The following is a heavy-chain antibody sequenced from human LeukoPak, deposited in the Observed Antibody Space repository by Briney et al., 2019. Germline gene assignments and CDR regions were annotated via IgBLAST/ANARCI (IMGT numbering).Heavy chain of an antibody. D-gene: IGHD2-2*01. CDR1: GGAISSSSYY. CDR3: ARRSIVVVPAAPAFDY. J-gene: IGHJ4*02. Sequence: PSETLSLTCTVSGGAISSSSYYWGWIRPPPGKGLEWIGSIYYSGSTYYNPSLKSRVTISVDTSKNQFSLKLSSVTAADTAVYYCARRSIVVVPAAPAFDYWGQGTLVTVSS. CDR2: IYYSGST. V-gene: IGHV4-39*01.